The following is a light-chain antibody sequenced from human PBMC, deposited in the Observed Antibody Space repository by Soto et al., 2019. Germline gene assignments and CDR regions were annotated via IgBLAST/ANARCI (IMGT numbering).Light chain of an antibody. CDR3: CSYAGSYAYV. CDR2: DVS. Sequence: QAALTGSRWVSGSPGQSVTISCTGTSSDVGGYNYVSWYQQHPGKAPKLMIYDVSKRPSGVPDRFSGSKSGNTASLTISGLQAEDEADYYCCSYAGSYAYVFGTGTKVTVL. CDR1: SSDVGGYNY. V-gene: IGLV2-11*01. J-gene: IGLJ1*01.